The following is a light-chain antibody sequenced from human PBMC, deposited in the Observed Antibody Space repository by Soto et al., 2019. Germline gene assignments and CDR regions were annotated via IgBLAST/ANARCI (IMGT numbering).Light chain of an antibody. CDR1: SGSVSTSYY. J-gene: IGLJ3*02. Sequence: QTVVTQEPSFSVSPGGTVTLTCGLSSGSVSTSYYPSWYQQTPGQAPRTLIYSTNTRSSGVPDRFSGSILGNKAALTITGAQADDESDYYCVLYMGSGIGVFGGGTKVTVL. CDR3: VLYMGSGIGV. CDR2: STN. V-gene: IGLV8-61*01.